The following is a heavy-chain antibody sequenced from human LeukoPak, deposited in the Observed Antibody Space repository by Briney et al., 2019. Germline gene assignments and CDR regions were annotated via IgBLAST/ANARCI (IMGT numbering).Heavy chain of an antibody. D-gene: IGHD6-13*01. V-gene: IGHV1-8*03. CDR3: ARALAAAAPDYYYYYMDV. J-gene: IGHJ6*03. CDR2: MNPNSGNT. Sequence: ASVKVSCKASGYTFTSYDINWVRQATGQGLEWMGRMNPNSGNTGYAQKFQGRVTITRNTSISTAYMELSSLRSEDTAVYYCARALAAAAPDYYYYYMDVWGKGSTVTVSS. CDR1: GYTFTSYD.